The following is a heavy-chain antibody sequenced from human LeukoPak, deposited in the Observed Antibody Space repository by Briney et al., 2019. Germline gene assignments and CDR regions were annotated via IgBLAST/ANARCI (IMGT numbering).Heavy chain of an antibody. Sequence: PGGSLRLSCAASGFTFSSYGMHWVRQAPGKGLEWVAVISYDGSNKYYADSVKGRFTISRDNSKNTLYLQMNSLRAEDTAVYYCAREYMDVWGKGTTVSISS. CDR3: AREYMDV. CDR2: ISYDGSNK. CDR1: GFTFSSYG. J-gene: IGHJ6*03. V-gene: IGHV3-30*03.